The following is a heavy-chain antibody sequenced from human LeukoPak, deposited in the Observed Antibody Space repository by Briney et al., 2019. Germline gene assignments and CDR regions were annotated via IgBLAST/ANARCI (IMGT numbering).Heavy chain of an antibody. CDR3: ARALGIGIAAAVDP. D-gene: IGHD6-13*01. J-gene: IGHJ5*02. CDR2: INPNSGGT. Sequence: ASVKVSCKASGYTFTGYYMHWVRQAPGQGLEWMGWINPNSGGTNYAQKFQGRVTMTRDTSISTAYMELSRLRSDDTAVYYCARALGIGIAAAVDPWGQGTLVTVSS. CDR1: GYTFTGYY. V-gene: IGHV1-2*02.